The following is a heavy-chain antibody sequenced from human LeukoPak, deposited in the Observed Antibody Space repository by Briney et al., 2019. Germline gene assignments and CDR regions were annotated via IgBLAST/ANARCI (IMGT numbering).Heavy chain of an antibody. V-gene: IGHV4-31*02. CDR3: ARSTDMVRGVIGY. D-gene: IGHD3-10*01. CDR2: IYYSGST. J-gene: IGHJ4*02. CDR1: GGSISSGGYY. Sequence: PSETLSLTCTVSGGSISSGGYYWTWIRQHPGKGLEWIGYIYYSGSTYYNPSLKSRLTISIDTSKNQFSLKLSSVTAADTAVYYCARSTDMVRGVIGYWAQGTLVTVSS.